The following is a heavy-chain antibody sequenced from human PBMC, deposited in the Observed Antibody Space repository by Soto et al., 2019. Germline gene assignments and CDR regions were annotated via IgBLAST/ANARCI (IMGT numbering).Heavy chain of an antibody. CDR1: GYTFTSYG. J-gene: IGHJ6*02. V-gene: IGHV1-18*04. Sequence: ASVKVSCKASGYTFTSYGISWVRQAPGQGLEWMGWISAYNGNTNYAQKLQGRVTMTTDTSTSTAYMELRSLRSDDTAVYYCARGVQLWSDEKYYYGMDVWGQGTTVTSP. CDR3: ARGVQLWSDEKYYYGMDV. D-gene: IGHD5-18*01. CDR2: ISAYNGNT.